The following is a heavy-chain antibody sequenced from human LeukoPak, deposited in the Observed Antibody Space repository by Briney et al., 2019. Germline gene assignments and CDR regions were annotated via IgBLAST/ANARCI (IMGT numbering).Heavy chain of an antibody. CDR2: ISSSRTYI. CDR3: AREGPAADTVIVR. CDR1: GFTFSTYS. D-gene: IGHD5-18*01. Sequence: GGSLRLSCAASGFTFSTYSMNWVRQAPGKGLEWVSSISSSRTYIYYADSVKGRFTVSRDNVNNSLYLQMNSLSAEDTAVYYFAREGPAADTVIVRWGQGTLVTVSS. V-gene: IGHV3-21*01. J-gene: IGHJ4*02.